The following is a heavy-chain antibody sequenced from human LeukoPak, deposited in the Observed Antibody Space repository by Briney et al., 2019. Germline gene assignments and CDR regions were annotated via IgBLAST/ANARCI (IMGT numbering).Heavy chain of an antibody. Sequence: GGSLRLSCAASGFTFSSYSMNWVRQAPGKGLEWVSSISSSSSYIYYADSVKGRFTISRDNAKNSLYLQMNSLRAEDTAVYYCARDTSESVSWYYYDSSGYYPLDYWGQGTLVTVSS. V-gene: IGHV3-21*01. J-gene: IGHJ4*02. D-gene: IGHD3-22*01. CDR3: ARDTSESVSWYYYDSSGYYPLDY. CDR2: ISSSSSYI. CDR1: GFTFSSYS.